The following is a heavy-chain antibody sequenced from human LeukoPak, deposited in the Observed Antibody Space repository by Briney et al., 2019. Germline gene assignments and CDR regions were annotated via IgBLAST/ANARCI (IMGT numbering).Heavy chain of an antibody. Sequence: PSETLSLTCAVYGGSFSGYCWSWIRQPPGKGLEWIGEINHSGSTNYNPSIKSRVTISVDTSKNQFSLKLSSVTAADTAVYYCARGPGLVRGVIITNDYWGQGTLVTVSS. CDR2: INHSGST. V-gene: IGHV4-34*01. CDR3: ARGPGLVRGVIITNDY. J-gene: IGHJ4*02. CDR1: GGSFSGYC. D-gene: IGHD3-10*01.